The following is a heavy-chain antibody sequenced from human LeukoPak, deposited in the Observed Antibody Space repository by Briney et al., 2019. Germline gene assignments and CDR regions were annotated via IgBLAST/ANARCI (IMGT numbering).Heavy chain of an antibody. CDR3: AREYQHWIAARPPPHNWFDP. CDR2: IYTSGST. J-gene: IGHJ5*02. V-gene: IGHV4-39*07. D-gene: IGHD6-6*01. Sequence: PSETLSLTCTVSGGSISSSSYYWGWIRQPPGKGLEWIGSIYTSGSTNYNPSLKSRVTISVDTSKNQFSLKLSSVTAADTAVYYCAREYQHWIAARPPPHNWFDPWGQGTLVTVSS. CDR1: GGSISSSSYY.